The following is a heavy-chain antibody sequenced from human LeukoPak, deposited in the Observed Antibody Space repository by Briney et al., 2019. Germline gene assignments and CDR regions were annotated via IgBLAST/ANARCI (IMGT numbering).Heavy chain of an antibody. CDR1: GGSISSGGYS. CDR3: ARVRYCSSTSCYAERGYLDY. J-gene: IGHJ4*01. V-gene: IGHV4-30-2*01. D-gene: IGHD2-2*01. Sequence: SQTLSLTCAVSGGSISSGGYSWSWIRQPPGKGLGWIGYIYHSGSTYYNPSLKSRVTISVDRSKNQFSLTRSSVAAAAPAVYYCARVRYCSSTSCYAERGYLDYWGQGTLVTVSS. CDR2: IYHSGST.